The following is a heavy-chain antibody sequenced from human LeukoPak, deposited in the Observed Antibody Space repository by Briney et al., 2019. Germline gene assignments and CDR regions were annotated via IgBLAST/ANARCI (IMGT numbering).Heavy chain of an antibody. CDR1: GFTVSSKY. J-gene: IGHJ4*02. CDR3: ARDDGYSPYDY. CDR2: IYSDGNT. Sequence: SGGSLRLSCAASGFTVSSKYMSWVRQAPRKGLEWVSVIYSDGNTYYADSVRGRFTISRDNSKNTLYLQMNSLRAEDTAVYYCARDDGYSPYDYWGQGTLVTVSS. V-gene: IGHV3-53*01. D-gene: IGHD5-24*01.